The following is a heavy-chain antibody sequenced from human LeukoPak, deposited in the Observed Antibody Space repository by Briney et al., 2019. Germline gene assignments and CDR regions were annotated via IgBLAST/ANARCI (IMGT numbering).Heavy chain of an antibody. V-gene: IGHV4-34*01. D-gene: IGHD4-23*01. Sequence: PSETLSLTCAVYGGSFSGYYWSWIRQPPGKGLEWIGEINHSGSTNYNPPLKSRVTISVDTSKNQFSLKLSSVTAADTAVYYCARLTNSPDYWGQGTLVTVSS. CDR3: ARLTNSPDY. CDR2: INHSGST. J-gene: IGHJ4*02. CDR1: GGSFSGYY.